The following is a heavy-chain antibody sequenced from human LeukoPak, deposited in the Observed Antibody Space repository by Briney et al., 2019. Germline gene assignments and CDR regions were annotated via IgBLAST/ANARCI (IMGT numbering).Heavy chain of an antibody. CDR2: IYPSGST. CDR1: GGSISSGSYY. CDR3: ARESLTWLQSRTSWFDP. V-gene: IGHV4-61*02. J-gene: IGHJ5*02. D-gene: IGHD5-24*01. Sequence: KSSETLSLTCTVSGGSISSGSYYWSWIRQPAGKGLEWIGRIYPSGSTNYNPSLRARVTISVDTSKNQFSLRLSSVTAADTAVYYCARESLTWLQSRTSWFDPWGQGTLVTVSS.